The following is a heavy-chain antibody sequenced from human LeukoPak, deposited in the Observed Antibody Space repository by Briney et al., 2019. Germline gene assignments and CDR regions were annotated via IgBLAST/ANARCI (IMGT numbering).Heavy chain of an antibody. Sequence: GGSLRLSCAASGFIYSSFEMIWVRQAPGKGLEWVSYINSGASNIQYADSVKGRFTISRDNAKNSLYLQMNALRGDDTAVYYCARDGGPITLHYALDTWGQGTTVTVSS. V-gene: IGHV3-48*03. D-gene: IGHD1-14*01. J-gene: IGHJ6*02. CDR1: GFIYSSFE. CDR3: ARDGGPITLHYALDT. CDR2: INSGASNI.